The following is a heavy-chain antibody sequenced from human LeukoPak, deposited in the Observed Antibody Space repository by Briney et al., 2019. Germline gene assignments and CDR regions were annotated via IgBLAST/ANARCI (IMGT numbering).Heavy chain of an antibody. CDR1: GYSLSDNY. CDR2: INPRNGET. V-gene: IGHV1-2*02. D-gene: IGHD3-16*01. J-gene: IGHJ1*01. CDR3: ARSQFRTTNSGAWGFQS. Sequence: GASVRVSCKASGYSLSDNYLHWVRQAPGQRLEWMAWINPRNGETKFAPRFQGRVTLTRDTSITTAYMELSRLRPDDTAVYYCARSQFRTTNSGAWGFQSWGQGTLVTVSS.